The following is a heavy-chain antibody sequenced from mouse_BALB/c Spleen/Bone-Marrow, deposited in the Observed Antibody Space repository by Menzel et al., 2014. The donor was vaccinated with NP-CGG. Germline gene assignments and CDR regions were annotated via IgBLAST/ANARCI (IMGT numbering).Heavy chain of an antibody. D-gene: IGHD1-2*01. CDR1: GYTFTDYN. CDR2: IYPYNGVT. CDR3: ARPHYYDYGN. J-gene: IGHJ2*01. Sequence: EVKLQESGPELVKPGASAKISCKASGYTFTDYNMYWVKQSHGKSLEWIGYIYPYNGVTGYNQKFKSKATWTVDNSSTTANVELRSHTSEDSGVYYCARPHYYDYGNWGQGTPLTISS. V-gene: IGHV1S29*02.